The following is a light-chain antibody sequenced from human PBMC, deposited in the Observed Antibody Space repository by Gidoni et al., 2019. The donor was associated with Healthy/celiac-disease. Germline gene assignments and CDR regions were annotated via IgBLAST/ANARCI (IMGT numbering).Light chain of an antibody. J-gene: IGKJ1*01. CDR1: QSISGY. V-gene: IGKV1-39*01. Sequence: DIQMTQSPSSLSASVGDRVTITCRASQSISGYLNWYQQTPGKAPKLLIYDASSLQSGVPSRFSGSGSGTDFTLAISSLQPEDFATYYCQQSHSTPQTFGQGTKVEIK. CDR3: QQSHSTPQT. CDR2: DAS.